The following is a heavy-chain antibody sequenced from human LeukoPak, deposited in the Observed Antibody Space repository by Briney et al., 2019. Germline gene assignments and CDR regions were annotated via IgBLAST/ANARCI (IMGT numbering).Heavy chain of an antibody. CDR2: IYYSGTT. J-gene: IGHJ4*02. CDR1: GGSMSSSSYY. CDR3: ARRQTTTGKVFDY. D-gene: IGHD1-1*01. V-gene: IGHV4-39*01. Sequence: SETLSLTCTVSGGSMSSSSYYWGWIRQPPGKGLEWIGSIYYSGTTYYNPSLKSRVTVSVDTSKNQFSLKLKSVTAADTAVYYCARRQTTTGKVFDYWGQGTLVTVSS.